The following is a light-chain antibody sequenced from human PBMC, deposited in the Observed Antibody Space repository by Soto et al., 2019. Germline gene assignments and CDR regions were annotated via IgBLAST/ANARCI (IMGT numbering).Light chain of an antibody. Sequence: QSALTQPASVSGSPGQSVTISCTGTSSDVGGYQYVSWYQQHPGKAPKLMIYEVSNRPSGVSTRFSGSKSGNTASLTISGLQAEDEADYYCSSYTTSRTLLYVFGTGTKAPS. CDR3: SSYTTSRTLLYV. CDR1: SSDVGGYQY. J-gene: IGLJ1*01. CDR2: EVS. V-gene: IGLV2-14*01.